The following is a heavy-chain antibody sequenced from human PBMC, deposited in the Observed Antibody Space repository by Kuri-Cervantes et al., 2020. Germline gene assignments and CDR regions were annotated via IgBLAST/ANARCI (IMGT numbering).Heavy chain of an antibody. Sequence: ASVKVSCKASGYTFTSYDTIWVRQATGQGLEWMGWMNPNSGNTGYAQKFQGRVTMTRNTSINTAFMELSSLRLDDTAVYYCARGFYEDYWGQGALVTVSS. CDR1: GYTFTSYD. V-gene: IGHV1-8*02. CDR2: MNPNSGNT. CDR3: ARGFYEDY. D-gene: IGHD2/OR15-2a*01. J-gene: IGHJ4*02.